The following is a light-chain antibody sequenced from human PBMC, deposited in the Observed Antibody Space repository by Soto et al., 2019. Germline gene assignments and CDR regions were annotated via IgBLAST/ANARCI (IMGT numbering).Light chain of an antibody. CDR1: QSISSD. CDR2: GAS. Sequence: EIVMTQSPATLSVSPGERATLSCRASQSISSDVAWYQQKPGQTPRLLVYGASSRATGIPDRFSGSGSGTDFTLTISRLEPEDFAVYYCQQHGTSPITFGQGTRLEIK. J-gene: IGKJ5*01. V-gene: IGKV3-20*01. CDR3: QQHGTSPIT.